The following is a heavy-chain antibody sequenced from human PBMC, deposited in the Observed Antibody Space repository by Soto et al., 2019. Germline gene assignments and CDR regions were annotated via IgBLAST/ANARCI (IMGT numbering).Heavy chain of an antibody. CDR2: IDPTDSYT. Sequence: EVKLVQSGAEVKKPGESLRISCKGSGYTFTSYWINWVRQMPGKGLEWMGRIDPTDSYTNYNPSFQGHVTISADKSLRTAHLPWNRPRASGTATYYRGRGGPQVVHNWVDPWGQGTLVTVSS. J-gene: IGHJ5*02. CDR1: GYTFTSYW. D-gene: IGHD2-15*01. CDR3: GRGGPQVVHNWVDP. V-gene: IGHV5-10-1*01.